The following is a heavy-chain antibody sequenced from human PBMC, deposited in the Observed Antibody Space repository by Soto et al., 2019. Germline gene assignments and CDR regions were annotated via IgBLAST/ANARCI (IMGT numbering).Heavy chain of an antibody. D-gene: IGHD2-8*01. CDR3: ARGSDIVLMREVIDYYYGMDV. CDR2: IIPIFGTA. J-gene: IGHJ6*02. Sequence: QVQLVQSGAEVKKPGSSVKVSCKASGGTFSSYAISWVRQAPGQGLEWMGGIIPIFGTANYAQKFQGRVTITADESTRTAYMELSSLRSEDTAVYYCARGSDIVLMREVIDYYYGMDVWGQGTTVTVSS. V-gene: IGHV1-69*12. CDR1: GGTFSSYA.